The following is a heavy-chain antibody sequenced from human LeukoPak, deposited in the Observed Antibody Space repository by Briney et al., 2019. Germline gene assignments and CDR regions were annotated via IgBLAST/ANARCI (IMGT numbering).Heavy chain of an antibody. J-gene: IGHJ5*01. CDR1: GFTFSSYG. CDR2: IRYDGTNK. V-gene: IGHV3-30*02. CDR3: ATVMRGWLLPGFPQMADS. Sequence: GGSLRLSCAASGFTFSSYGVHWVRQAPGKGLEWVAFIRYDGTNKYYADSVKGRFTIPRDNSKNTLYLQMNSLRAEDSAVYYCATVMRGWLLPGFPQMADSWGQGTLVTVSS. D-gene: IGHD3-22*01.